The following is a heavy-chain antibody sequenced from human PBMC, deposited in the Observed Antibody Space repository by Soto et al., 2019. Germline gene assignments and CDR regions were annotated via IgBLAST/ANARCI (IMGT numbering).Heavy chain of an antibody. CDR2: ISSSSSYI. J-gene: IGHJ6*02. Sequence: EVQLVESGGGLVKPGGSLRLSCAASGFTFSSYSMNWVRQAPGKGLEWVSSISSSSSYIYYADSVKGRFTISRDNAKNSLSLQMNSLRAEDTAVYYCARDQEPGYSIRRGGNYYYGMDVWGQGTTVTVSS. D-gene: IGHD6-13*01. CDR1: GFTFSSYS. CDR3: ARDQEPGYSIRRGGNYYYGMDV. V-gene: IGHV3-21*01.